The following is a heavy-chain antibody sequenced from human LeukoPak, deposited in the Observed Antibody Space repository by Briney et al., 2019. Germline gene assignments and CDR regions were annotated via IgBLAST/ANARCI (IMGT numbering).Heavy chain of an antibody. CDR3: ARLPFSLWFGESNYMDV. CDR2: IYYSGST. Sequence: SETLSLTCTVSGGSISSSSYYWGWIRQPPGKGLEWIGSIYYSGSTYYNPSLKSRVTISVDTSKNQFSLKLSSVTAADTAVYYCARLPFSLWFGESNYMDVWGKGTTVTVSS. J-gene: IGHJ6*03. CDR1: GGSISSSSYY. V-gene: IGHV4-39*07. D-gene: IGHD3-10*01.